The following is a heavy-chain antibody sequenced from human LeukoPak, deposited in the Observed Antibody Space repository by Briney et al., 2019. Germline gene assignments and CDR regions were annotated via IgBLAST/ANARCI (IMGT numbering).Heavy chain of an antibody. Sequence: GGSLRLSCAASGFTFSDYYMSWIRQAPGKGLEWVSCISSSGSTIYYADSVKGRLTISRDNAKNSLYLQMNSLRAEDTAVYYCARRRAPGAFDIWGQGTMVTVSS. CDR3: ARRRAPGAFDI. V-gene: IGHV3-11*01. CDR2: ISSSGSTI. CDR1: GFTFSDYY. J-gene: IGHJ3*02.